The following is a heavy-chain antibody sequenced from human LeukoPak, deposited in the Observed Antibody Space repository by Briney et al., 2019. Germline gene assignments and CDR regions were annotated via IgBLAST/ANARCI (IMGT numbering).Heavy chain of an antibody. CDR3: AREICSSTSCAGNWFDH. V-gene: IGHV4-59*02. Sequence: SETLSLTCTVYGGSVSSYYWSWIGQPPGKGLEGSGYIYYSGSTNDNPSLKSRVTISVDTSKNQFSLKLSSATAADTAVYYCAREICSSTSCAGNWFDHWGQGTLVTVSS. D-gene: IGHD2-2*01. J-gene: IGHJ5*02. CDR2: IYYSGST. CDR1: GGSVSSYY.